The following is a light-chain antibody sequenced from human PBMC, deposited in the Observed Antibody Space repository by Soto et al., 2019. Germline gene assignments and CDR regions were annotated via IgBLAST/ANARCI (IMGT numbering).Light chain of an antibody. J-gene: IGLJ1*01. CDR2: DVS. CDR3: XXXXXXXTRQIV. CDR1: SSDVGGYNY. Sequence: QSALTQPASVSGSPGQSITISCTGTSSDVGGYNYVSWYQNHPGKAPKLIIYDVSNRPSGVSIRFSGSKSDNTASLNISGLQXXDEADXXCXXXXXXXTRQIVFXXGTXVTV. V-gene: IGLV2-14*03.